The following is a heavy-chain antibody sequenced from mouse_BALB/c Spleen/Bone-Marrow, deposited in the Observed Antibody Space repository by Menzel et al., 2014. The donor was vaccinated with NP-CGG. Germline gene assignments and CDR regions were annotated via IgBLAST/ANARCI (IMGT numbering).Heavy chain of an antibody. CDR3: ARYYRYDY. V-gene: IGHV1-9*01. CDR1: GYTFSSYW. CDR2: ILPGSGST. Sequence: QVQLKHSGAELMKPGASVKISCKATGYTFSSYWLEWVKQRPGHGLEWIGEILPGSGSTNYNEKFKGKATFTVDTSSNTAYMQLSSLTSEDSAVYYCARYYRYDYWGQGTTLTVSS. J-gene: IGHJ2*01. D-gene: IGHD2-14*01.